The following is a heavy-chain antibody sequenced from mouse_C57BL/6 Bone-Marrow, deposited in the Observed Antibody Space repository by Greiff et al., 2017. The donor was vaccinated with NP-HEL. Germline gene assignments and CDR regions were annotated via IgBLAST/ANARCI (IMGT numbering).Heavy chain of an antibody. CDR3: FYYGYGRGYAMDY. Sequence: QVQLKQPGAELVRPGSSVKLSCKASGYTFTSYWMHWVKQRPIQGLEWIGNIDPSDSETHYNQKFKDKATLTVDKSSSTAYMQLSSLTSEDSAVYYCFYYGYGRGYAMDYWGQGTSVTVSS. CDR1: GYTFTSYW. D-gene: IGHD2-2*01. CDR2: IDPSDSET. V-gene: IGHV1-52*01. J-gene: IGHJ4*01.